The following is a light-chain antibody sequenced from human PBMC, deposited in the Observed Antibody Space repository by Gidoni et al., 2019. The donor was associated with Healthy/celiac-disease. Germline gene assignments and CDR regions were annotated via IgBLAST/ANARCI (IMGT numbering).Light chain of an antibody. Sequence: DIQMTQSPSTLSASVGDRVTIPCRASQSISSWLAWYQQKPGKAPKLLIYKASSLESGVPSRFSGSGSGTEFTLTISSLQPDDFATYYCQQYNSYRTFGQGTKVEI. V-gene: IGKV1-5*03. CDR3: QQYNSYRT. CDR2: KAS. CDR1: QSISSW. J-gene: IGKJ1*01.